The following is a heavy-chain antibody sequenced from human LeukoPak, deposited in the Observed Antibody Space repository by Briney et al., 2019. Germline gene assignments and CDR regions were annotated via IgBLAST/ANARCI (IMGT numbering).Heavy chain of an antibody. CDR1: GFTFSSYA. Sequence: GGSLRLSCAASGFTFSSYAMSWVRQAPGKGLEWLSAITVNGGGTYYADSVKGRFTISRDNSKNTLYLQMNSLRAEDTAVYYCAKDGYLQTFAYWGQGTLVSVSS. J-gene: IGHJ4*02. V-gene: IGHV3-23*01. D-gene: IGHD3-16*01. CDR3: AKDGYLQTFAY. CDR2: ITVNGGGT.